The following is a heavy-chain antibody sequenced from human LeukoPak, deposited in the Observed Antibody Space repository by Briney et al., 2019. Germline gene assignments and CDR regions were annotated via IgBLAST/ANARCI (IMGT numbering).Heavy chain of an antibody. CDR1: GGSISSYY. CDR3: ARSLYYYGSDSFDI. Sequence: SETLSLTCTVSGGSISSYYWNWIRQPPGKGLEWIGYVYYSGSTNYNPSLKSRVTISVDTSKNQFSLKLSSVTAADTAVYYCARSLYYYGSDSFDIWGQGTMVTVSS. V-gene: IGHV4-59*01. J-gene: IGHJ3*02. D-gene: IGHD3-10*01. CDR2: VYYSGST.